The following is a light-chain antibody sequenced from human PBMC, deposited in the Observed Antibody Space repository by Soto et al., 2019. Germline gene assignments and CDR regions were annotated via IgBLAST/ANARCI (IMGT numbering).Light chain of an antibody. CDR3: HVWDSSSGHYI. CDR1: NIGRKS. V-gene: IGLV3-21*02. J-gene: IGLJ1*01. CDR2: GDS. Sequence: SYELTQPPSVSVAPGQTARTSCGGNNIGRKSVHWYQQKPGRAPVVVVYGDSDRPSGIPERFSGANSGDTATLTISRVEAGDEADYYCHVWDSSSGHYIFGTGTKVTVL.